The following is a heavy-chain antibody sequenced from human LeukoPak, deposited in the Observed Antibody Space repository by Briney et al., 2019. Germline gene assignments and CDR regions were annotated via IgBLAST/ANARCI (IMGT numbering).Heavy chain of an antibody. J-gene: IGHJ4*02. D-gene: IGHD4-17*01. CDR1: GFTFSSYG. Sequence: GGSLSLSCAASGFTFSSYGMHWVRQAPGKGLEWVAVIWYDGSNKYYADSVKGRFTISRDNSKNTLYLQMNSLRAEDTAVYYCASEGDYIPFDYWGQGTLVTVSS. CDR3: ASEGDYIPFDY. V-gene: IGHV3-33*01. CDR2: IWYDGSNK.